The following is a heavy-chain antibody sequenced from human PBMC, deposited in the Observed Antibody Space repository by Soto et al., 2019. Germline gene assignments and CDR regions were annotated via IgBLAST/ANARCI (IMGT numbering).Heavy chain of an antibody. CDR1: GYTFGNFA. V-gene: IGHV3-23*01. Sequence: EVQLLESGGGLVQPGGSLRLSCAASGYTFGNFAMTWVRQAPGKWLEWVSSISGSGGSTFYADSVKGRFTVSRDNSKNTLYLQMNSLRGEDTAIYYCANRGELPSGFDYWVQGTLVTVSS. CDR2: ISGSGGST. J-gene: IGHJ4*02. D-gene: IGHD1-26*01. CDR3: ANRGELPSGFDY.